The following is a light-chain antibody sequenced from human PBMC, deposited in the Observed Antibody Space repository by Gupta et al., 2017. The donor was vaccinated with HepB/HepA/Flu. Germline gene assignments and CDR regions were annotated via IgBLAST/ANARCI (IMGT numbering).Light chain of an antibody. CDR2: DNS. CDR1: SSNIGAGYD. CDR3: QSYGSSLSGPWV. J-gene: IGLJ2*01. Sequence: QSVLTQPPPVSGAPGPRVTISCTGSSSNIGAGYDVHWYQQLPGTAPKLLIFDNSNRPSGVPDRFSGSKSGTSASLAITGLQAEDEADYYCQSYGSSLSGPWVFGGGTKLTVL. V-gene: IGLV1-40*01.